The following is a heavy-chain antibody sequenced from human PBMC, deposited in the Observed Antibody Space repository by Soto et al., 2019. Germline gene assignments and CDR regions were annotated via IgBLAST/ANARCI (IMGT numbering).Heavy chain of an antibody. J-gene: IGHJ6*02. CDR2: MNPNSGNT. D-gene: IGHD3-3*01. CDR3: ASRFYDFWSGYYYYYGMDV. CDR1: GYTFTSYD. V-gene: IGHV1-8*01. Sequence: GASVKVSCKASGYTFTSYDINWVRQATGQGLEWMGWMNPNSGNTGYAQKFQGRVTMTRNTSISTAYMELSSLRSEDTAVYYCASRFYDFWSGYYYYYGMDVWGQGTTVTVSS.